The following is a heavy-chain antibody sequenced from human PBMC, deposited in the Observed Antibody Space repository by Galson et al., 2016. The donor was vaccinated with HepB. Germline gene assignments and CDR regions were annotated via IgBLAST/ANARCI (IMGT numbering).Heavy chain of an antibody. Sequence: SLRLSCAASGFSVNAHYMNWVRQAPGKRLEWVALIETDGNRDYADSVRGRFSISRDNLENPVYLQMNTLKVEDTAIYFCARDRPEGGMLDFDSWDQGTQVTVS. CDR1: GFSVNAHY. CDR2: IETDGNR. D-gene: IGHD1-1*01. CDR3: ARDRPEGGMLDFDS. J-gene: IGHJ4*02. V-gene: IGHV3-53*01.